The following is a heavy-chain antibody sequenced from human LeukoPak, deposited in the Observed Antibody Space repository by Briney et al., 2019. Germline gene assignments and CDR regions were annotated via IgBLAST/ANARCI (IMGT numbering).Heavy chain of an antibody. CDR3: AKDRSSSWYARDDY. CDR1: GFTFSSYA. Sequence: LPGGSLRLSCAASGFTFSSYAMSWVRQAPGKGLEWVSAISGSGGSTYNADSVKGRFTISRDNSKNTLYLQMNSLRAEDTAVYYGAKDRSSSWYARDDYWGQGTLVTVSS. V-gene: IGHV3-23*01. CDR2: ISGSGGST. J-gene: IGHJ4*02. D-gene: IGHD6-13*01.